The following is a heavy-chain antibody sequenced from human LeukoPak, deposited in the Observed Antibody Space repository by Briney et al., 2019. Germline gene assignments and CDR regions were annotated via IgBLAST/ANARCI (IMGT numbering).Heavy chain of an antibody. Sequence: PSETLSLTCTVSGGSISSYYWSWIRQPPGKGLEWIGYIYYSGSTNYNPSLKSRVTISVDTSKNQFSLKLSSVTAADTAVYYCARGAKDYSNFKPPYYYYYMDVWGKGTTVTVSS. D-gene: IGHD4-11*01. J-gene: IGHJ6*03. CDR2: IYYSGST. V-gene: IGHV4-59*01. CDR1: GGSISSYY. CDR3: ARGAKDYSNFKPPYYYYYMDV.